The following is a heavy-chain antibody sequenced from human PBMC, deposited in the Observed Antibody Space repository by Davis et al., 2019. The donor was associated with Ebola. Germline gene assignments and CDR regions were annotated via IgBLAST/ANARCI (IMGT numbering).Heavy chain of an antibody. D-gene: IGHD1-1*01. Sequence: AASVKVSCKASGGTFTNYGITWVRQAPGQGLEWMGWINPHNGNTNYAQSVQGRVTMTTDTSTSTAYMEVGSLRSDDTAVYYCARAQFPTTSDYWGQGTLVTVSS. CDR1: GGTFTNYG. V-gene: IGHV1-18*04. CDR2: INPHNGNT. CDR3: ARAQFPTTSDY. J-gene: IGHJ4*02.